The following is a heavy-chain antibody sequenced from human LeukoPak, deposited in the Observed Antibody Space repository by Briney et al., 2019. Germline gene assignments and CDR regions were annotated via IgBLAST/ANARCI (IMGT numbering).Heavy chain of an antibody. CDR1: GFTFSSYG. D-gene: IGHD5-12*01. CDR3: ARGRDGQYSGYDRLDV. J-gene: IGHJ6*02. Sequence: GGSLRLSCAASGFTFSSYGMHWVRQAPGKGLEWVAVIWYDGSNKYYADSVKGRFTISRDNSKNTLYLQMNSLRVEDTAVYYCARGRDGQYSGYDRLDVWGQGTTVTVSS. CDR2: IWYDGSNK. V-gene: IGHV3-33*01.